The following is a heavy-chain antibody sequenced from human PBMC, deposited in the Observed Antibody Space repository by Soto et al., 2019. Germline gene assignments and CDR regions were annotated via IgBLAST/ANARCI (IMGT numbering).Heavy chain of an antibody. CDR3: AKDKIYIRGVIHNWCDP. Sequence: EVQLLESGGGLIQPGGSLRLSCAASGLTFSSYAMSWVRQAPGKGLEWVSAISGSGGSTYYADSVKGRFTISRDNSKNTWHLQKNRLRAGDTAVYYCAKDKIYIRGVIHNWCDPWGQGTLVTVPS. V-gene: IGHV3-23*01. J-gene: IGHJ5*02. CDR1: GLTFSSYA. CDR2: ISGSGGST. D-gene: IGHD3-10*02.